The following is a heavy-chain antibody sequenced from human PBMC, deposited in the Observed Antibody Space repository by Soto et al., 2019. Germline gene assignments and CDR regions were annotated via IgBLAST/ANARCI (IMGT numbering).Heavy chain of an antibody. D-gene: IGHD3-3*01. J-gene: IGHJ6*02. Sequence: GGSLRLSCAASGFTGSTTYLTWVRQAPGKGLQWVSVLYPGGRAYYADSVKGRFTISRDNSKNTLYLQMNSLRAEDTAVYYCAKKFTIFGPDGMDVWGQGTTVTVSS. V-gene: IGHV3-53*01. CDR2: LYPGGRA. CDR3: AKKFTIFGPDGMDV. CDR1: GFTGSTTY.